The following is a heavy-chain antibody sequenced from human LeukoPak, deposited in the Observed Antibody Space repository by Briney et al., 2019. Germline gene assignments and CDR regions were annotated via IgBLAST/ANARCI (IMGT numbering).Heavy chain of an antibody. CDR3: ARCPFYYGSEPSDY. V-gene: IGHV3-21*04. J-gene: IGHJ4*02. CDR2: ISSSSSYI. CDR1: GFTFSSYS. D-gene: IGHD3-10*01. Sequence: GGSLRLSCAASGFTFSSYSMNWVRQAPGKGLEWVSSISSSSSYIYYADSVKGRFTISRDNAKNSLYLQMNSLRAEDTAVYYCARCPFYYGSEPSDYWGQGTLVTVSS.